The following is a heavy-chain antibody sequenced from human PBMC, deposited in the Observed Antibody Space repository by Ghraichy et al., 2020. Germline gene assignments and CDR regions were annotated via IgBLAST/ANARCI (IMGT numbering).Heavy chain of an antibody. CDR2: INHSGST. CDR3: ARGGGMDV. J-gene: IGHJ6*02. Sequence: SETLSLTCAVYGGSFSGYYWSWIRQPPGKGLEWIGEINHSGSTNYNPSLKSRVTISVDTSKNQFSLKLSSVTAADTAVYYCARGGGMDVWGQGTTVTVSS. CDR1: GGSFSGYY. V-gene: IGHV4-34*01.